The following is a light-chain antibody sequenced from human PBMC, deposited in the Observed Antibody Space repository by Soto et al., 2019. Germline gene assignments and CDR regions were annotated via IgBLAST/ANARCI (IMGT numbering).Light chain of an antibody. Sequence: DIQMTQSPSTLSASVGDRLSITCRASQSISGSLAWYQQKPGKAPKLLIYEASNLKSGVPSRFSGSGSGTECTLTISSLQPDDFASYYCQQYNGYWTFGQGTKVEIK. CDR2: EAS. J-gene: IGKJ1*01. CDR1: QSISGS. CDR3: QQYNGYWT. V-gene: IGKV1-5*03.